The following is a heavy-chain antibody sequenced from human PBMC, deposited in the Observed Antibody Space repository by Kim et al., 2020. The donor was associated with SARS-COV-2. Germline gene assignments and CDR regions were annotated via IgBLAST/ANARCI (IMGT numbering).Heavy chain of an antibody. CDR2: INHSGST. J-gene: IGHJ4*01. V-gene: IGHV4-34*01. CDR3: ARSEDSSSWYREMYYFDY. CDR1: GGSFSGYY. Sequence: SETLSLTCAVYGGSFSGYYWSWIRQPPGKGLEWIGEINHSGSTNYNPSLKSRVTISVDTSKNQFSLKLSSVTAADTAVYYCARSEDSSSWYREMYYFDY. D-gene: IGHD6-13*01.